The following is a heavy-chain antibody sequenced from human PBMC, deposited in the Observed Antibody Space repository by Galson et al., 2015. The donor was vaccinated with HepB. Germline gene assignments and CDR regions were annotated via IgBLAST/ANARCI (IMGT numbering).Heavy chain of an antibody. V-gene: IGHV3-23*01. J-gene: IGHJ4*02. D-gene: IGHD3-10*01. CDR3: AKGGSKLLWFGELSSYFDY. CDR2: ISGSGGST. CDR1: GFTFSSYA. Sequence: SLRLSCAASGFTFSSYAMSWVRQAPGKGLEWVSAISGSGGSTYYADSVRGRFTISRDNSKNTLYLQMNSLRAEDTAVYYCAKGGSKLLWFGELSSYFDYWGQGTLVTVSS.